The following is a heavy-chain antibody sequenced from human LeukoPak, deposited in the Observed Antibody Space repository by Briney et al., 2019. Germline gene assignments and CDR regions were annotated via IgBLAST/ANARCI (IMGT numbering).Heavy chain of an antibody. Sequence: SETLSLTCAVYGGSFSGYHWNWIRQPPGRGLEWIGEIIHSGGTNYKSSLKSRVTISLDTSKNQFSLQLSSVTAADTAVYFCARGNLVVVPAAQRAYSYMDVWGNGTTVTVSS. CDR3: ARGNLVVVPAAQRAYSYMDV. J-gene: IGHJ6*03. CDR1: GGSFSGYH. V-gene: IGHV4-34*01. D-gene: IGHD2-2*01. CDR2: IIHSGGT.